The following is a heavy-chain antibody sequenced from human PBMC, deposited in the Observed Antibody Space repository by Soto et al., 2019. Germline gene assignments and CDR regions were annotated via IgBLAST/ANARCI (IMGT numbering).Heavy chain of an antibody. CDR2: IYSGGST. Sequence: GGSLRLSCAASGFTVSSNYMSWVRQAPGKGLEWVSVIYSGGSTYYADSVKGRFTISRDNSKNTLYLQMNSLRAEDTAVYYCARDLVVRGVSSGFAFDIWGQGTMVTVSS. CDR3: ARDLVVRGVSSGFAFDI. D-gene: IGHD3-10*01. CDR1: GFTVSSNY. V-gene: IGHV3-53*01. J-gene: IGHJ3*02.